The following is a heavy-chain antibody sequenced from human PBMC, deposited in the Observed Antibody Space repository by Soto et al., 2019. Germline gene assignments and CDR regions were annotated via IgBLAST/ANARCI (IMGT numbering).Heavy chain of an antibody. CDR2: VSHTGFS. D-gene: IGHD2-8*02. V-gene: IGHV4-28*01. CDR3: VKKTGGYRPFDD. J-gene: IGHJ4*02. Sequence: HVQLRESGPGLVKPSDTLSLTCAVSGFSISGDNWWGWIRQAPGKGLEWIGYVSHTGFSHYNPSLESRVTMSVDTSKNLFSLKLTSVTAVGTAVYYCVKKTGGYRPFDDWGQGTLVTVSS. CDR1: GFSISGDNW.